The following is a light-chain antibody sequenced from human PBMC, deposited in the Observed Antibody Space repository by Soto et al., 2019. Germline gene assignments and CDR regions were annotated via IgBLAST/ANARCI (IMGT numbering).Light chain of an antibody. CDR3: QQNNNWPPWT. CDR1: QSVSGK. V-gene: IGKV3-15*01. Sequence: EIVMTQSPDTLSLSPGERATLSCRASQSVSGKLAWYQHRPGQAPRLLIYDASIRATGIPARFSGSASGTVFTLNISSLQSEDFALYYCQQNNNWPPWTFGQGTKVEMK. J-gene: IGKJ1*01. CDR2: DAS.